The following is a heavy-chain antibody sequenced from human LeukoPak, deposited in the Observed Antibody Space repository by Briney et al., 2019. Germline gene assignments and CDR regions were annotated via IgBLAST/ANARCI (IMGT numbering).Heavy chain of an antibody. D-gene: IGHD2-2*01. Sequence: GGSLRLSCAASGFTFSNNGMYWVRQAPGKGLEWVAVISYDGSIKYYAESVKGRFTISRDNSKNMVYLQMNTLRVEDTAVYYCAREGTSSFDPWGQGTLVTVSS. CDR2: ISYDGSIK. CDR1: GFTFSNNG. V-gene: IGHV3-30*03. J-gene: IGHJ5*02. CDR3: AREGTSSFDP.